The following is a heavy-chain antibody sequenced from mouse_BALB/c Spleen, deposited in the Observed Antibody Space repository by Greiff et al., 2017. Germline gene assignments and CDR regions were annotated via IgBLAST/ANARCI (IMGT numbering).Heavy chain of an antibody. J-gene: IGHJ1*01. CDR3: ARWGAYWYFDV. CDR2: ISSGSSTN. Sequence: EVKLVESGGGLVKPGGSRKLSCAASGFTFSSFGMHWVRQAPEKGLEWVAYISSGSSTNYYADTVKGRFTISRDNPKNTLFLQMTSLRSEDTAMYYCARWGAYWYFDVWGAGTTVTVSA. V-gene: IGHV5-17*02. CDR1: GFTFSSFG.